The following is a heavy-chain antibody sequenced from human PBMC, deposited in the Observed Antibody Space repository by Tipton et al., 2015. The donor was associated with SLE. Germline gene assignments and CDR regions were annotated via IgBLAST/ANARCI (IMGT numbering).Heavy chain of an antibody. CDR3: ARDPRAVVPFDY. V-gene: IGHV1-69*05. CDR1: GGTFSSYA. J-gene: IGHJ4*02. D-gene: IGHD5-18*01. CDR2: IIPIFGTA. Sequence: QSGAEVKKPGSSVKVSCKASGGTFSSYAISWMRQAPGQGLEWMGGIIPIFGTANYAQKFQGRVTITTDESTSTAYMELSSLRSEDTAVYYCARDPRAVVPFDYWGQGTLVTVSS.